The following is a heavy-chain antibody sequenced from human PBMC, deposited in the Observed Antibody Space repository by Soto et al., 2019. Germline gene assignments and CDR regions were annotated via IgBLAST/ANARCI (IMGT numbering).Heavy chain of an antibody. CDR2: INPSGGST. V-gene: IGHV1-46*01. CDR3: ARAESWELPNQSFDY. Sequence: ASVKVSCKASGYTFTSYYMHWVRQAPGQGLEWMGIINPSGGSTSYAQKFQGRVTMTRDTSTSTVYMELSSLRSEDTAVYYCARAESWELPNQSFDYWGQGTLVTVSS. CDR1: GYTFTSYY. D-gene: IGHD1-26*01. J-gene: IGHJ4*02.